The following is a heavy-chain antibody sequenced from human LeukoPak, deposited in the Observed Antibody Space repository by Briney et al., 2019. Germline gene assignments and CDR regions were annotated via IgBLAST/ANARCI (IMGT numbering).Heavy chain of an antibody. CDR1: GYSFTSYW. J-gene: IGHJ4*02. V-gene: IGHV5-51*01. Sequence: GESLKISCKGSGYSFTSYWIGWVRQMPGKGLEWMGIIYPGDSDTRYSPSFQGQVTISADKSISTAYLQWSSLKASDTAMYYCVRGTYYDYVWGSFFIDWGQGTLVTVSS. CDR2: IYPGDSDT. D-gene: IGHD3-16*01. CDR3: VRGTYYDYVWGSFFID.